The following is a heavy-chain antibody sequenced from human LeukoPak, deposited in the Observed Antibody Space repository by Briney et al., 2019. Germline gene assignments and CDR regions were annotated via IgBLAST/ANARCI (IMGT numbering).Heavy chain of an antibody. V-gene: IGHV4-59*01. Sequence: PSETLSLTCTVSGGSISRYYWSWIRQPPGKGLEWIGYIDYSGGTNYNPSLKSRVPISVDTSKNQFSLKLSSVTAADTAVYYCARRVSSSSSIDYWGQGPLVTVSS. CDR1: GGSISRYY. CDR2: IDYSGGT. CDR3: ARRVSSSSSIDY. J-gene: IGHJ4*02. D-gene: IGHD6-6*01.